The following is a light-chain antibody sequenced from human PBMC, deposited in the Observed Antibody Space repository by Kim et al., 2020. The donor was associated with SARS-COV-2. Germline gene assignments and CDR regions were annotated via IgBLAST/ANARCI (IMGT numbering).Light chain of an antibody. V-gene: IGKV3-11*01. CDR2: DAS. J-gene: IGKJ4*01. CDR3: HHRSDWPLT. CDR1: RSVSTF. Sequence: EIVLTQSPAPLSLSPGERATLSCRASRSVSTFLAWYQQKPGQAPRLLIYDASNRATGIPARFSGSGSGTDFTLTISSLEPEDFAVYYCHHRSDWPLTFGGGTKLEI.